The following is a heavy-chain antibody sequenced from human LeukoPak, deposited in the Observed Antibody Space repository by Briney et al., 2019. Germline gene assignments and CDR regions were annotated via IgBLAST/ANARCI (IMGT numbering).Heavy chain of an antibody. Sequence: GGSLRLSCAASGFTFSSYGMIWVRQTPGRRLEWVSSISGGGTSTYYADSVKGRFTVSRDKSKNTLYLQMNSLRDEDTAVYYCAREANYYSSGSYLAYWGQGTPVTVSS. CDR2: ISGGGTST. J-gene: IGHJ4*02. CDR1: GFTFSSYG. V-gene: IGHV3-23*01. D-gene: IGHD3-10*01. CDR3: AREANYYSSGSYLAY.